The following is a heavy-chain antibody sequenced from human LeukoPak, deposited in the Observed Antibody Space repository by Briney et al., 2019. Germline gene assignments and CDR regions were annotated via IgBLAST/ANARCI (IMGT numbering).Heavy chain of an antibody. V-gene: IGHV4-4*07. J-gene: IGHJ4*02. D-gene: IGHD3-22*01. CDR3: ARDYYDSSGYWGFDY. Sequence: SETLSLTCTVSGGSISSYYWSWIRQPAGKGLEWIGRIYTSGSTNYNPSLKSRVTMSVDTSKNQFSLKRSSVTAADTAVYYCARDYYDSSGYWGFDYWGQGTLVTVSS. CDR1: GGSISSYY. CDR2: IYTSGST.